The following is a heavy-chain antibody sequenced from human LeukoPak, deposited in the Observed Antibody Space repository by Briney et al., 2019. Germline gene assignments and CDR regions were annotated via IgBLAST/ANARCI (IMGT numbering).Heavy chain of an antibody. CDR3: AKAYYDSSGYYSLDH. D-gene: IGHD3-22*01. J-gene: IGHJ4*02. CDR2: ISGSGGST. CDR1: GFTFSSCA. V-gene: IGHV3-23*01. Sequence: PGGSLRLSCVASGFTFSSCAMSWVRQAPGKGLEWVSGISGSGGSTYYADSVKGRFTISRDNSKNTLYLQMNSLRAEDTAVYYCAKAYYDSSGYYSLDHWGQGTLVTVSS.